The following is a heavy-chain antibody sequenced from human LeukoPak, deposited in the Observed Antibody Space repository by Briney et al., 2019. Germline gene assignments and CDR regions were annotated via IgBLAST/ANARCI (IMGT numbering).Heavy chain of an antibody. Sequence: PGGSLRLSCVVSGFTFNIYYMSWIRQAPGKGLEWISYIGLHGYPLDYADSVKGRFTISRDNAQNSLYLDMSSLRAEDTAVYYCARKDFRSGSFTYWGQGTLVTVSS. J-gene: IGHJ4*02. CDR3: ARKDFRSGSFTY. D-gene: IGHD1-26*01. CDR1: GFTFNIYY. CDR2: IGLHGYPL. V-gene: IGHV3-11*04.